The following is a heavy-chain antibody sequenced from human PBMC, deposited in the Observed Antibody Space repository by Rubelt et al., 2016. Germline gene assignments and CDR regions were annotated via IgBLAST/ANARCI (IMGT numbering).Heavy chain of an antibody. CDR1: GFTFSSYA. Sequence: GRSLRLSCAASGFTFSSYAMHWVRQAPGKGLEWVAVISYDGSNKYYADSVKGRFTISRDNSKNTLYLQMNSLRAEDTAVYYCAKVVYGGNSDYWGQGTLVTVSS. J-gene: IGHJ4*02. CDR2: ISYDGSNK. CDR3: AKVVYGGNSDY. D-gene: IGHD4-23*01. V-gene: IGHV3-30*04.